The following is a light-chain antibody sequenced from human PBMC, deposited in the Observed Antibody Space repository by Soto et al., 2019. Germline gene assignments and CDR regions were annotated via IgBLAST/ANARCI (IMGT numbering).Light chain of an antibody. V-gene: IGKV1-5*01. Sequence: DIPMTQSPSFLSASVGDKVTITCRATESVSKWLAWYQEKPGNPPRPLIYDASTLESGVPSRFSGSGSGTEFTLTISSLQADDFAIYYCQQYNSYSWTFGQGTKVEMK. CDR3: QQYNSYSWT. J-gene: IGKJ1*01. CDR2: DAS. CDR1: ESVSKW.